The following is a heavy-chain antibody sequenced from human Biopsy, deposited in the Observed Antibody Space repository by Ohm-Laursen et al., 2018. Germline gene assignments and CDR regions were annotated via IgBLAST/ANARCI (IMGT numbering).Heavy chain of an antibody. J-gene: IGHJ4*02. Sequence: SETLSLTCGVYGKTFSDYYWSWIRQPPGKGLEWIGQINQSGRTNYNPSPKSRVNISADKSNNQFSLKLTSVTSADTAVYFCGNEVHGRDYWGLGALVTVSS. V-gene: IGHV4-34*08. CDR2: INQSGRT. D-gene: IGHD2-15*01. CDR1: GKTFSDYY. CDR3: GNEVHGRDY.